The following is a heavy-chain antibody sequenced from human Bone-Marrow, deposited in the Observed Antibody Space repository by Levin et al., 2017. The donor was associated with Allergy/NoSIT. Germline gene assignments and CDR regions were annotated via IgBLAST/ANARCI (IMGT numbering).Heavy chain of an antibody. D-gene: IGHD2-8*01. Sequence: SETLSLTCSVSGGSINYYYWSWIRQSAGKGLEWIGHMSNGGGTTHYNPSLQSRVTMSVDTSKNQFSLKLSSVTAADAAISYCSRDLLVFSDDNGDAGCDVFDLWGRGAMVTVSS. CDR2: MSNGGGTT. V-gene: IGHV4-4*07. CDR3: SRDLLVFSDDNGDAGCDVFDL. CDR1: GGSINYYY. J-gene: IGHJ3*01.